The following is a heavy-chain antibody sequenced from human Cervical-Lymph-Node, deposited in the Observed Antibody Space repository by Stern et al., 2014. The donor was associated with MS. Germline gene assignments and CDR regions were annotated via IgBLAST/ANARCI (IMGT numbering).Heavy chain of an antibody. J-gene: IGHJ4*02. CDR3: ATVQTYYYASGSYHYYFDF. Sequence: VQLVESGGGLVQPGRSLRLSCAASGFTFEKYAMHWVRQAPGKGLEWVSGISWDSGIIGYADSVKGRFTISRDNAKNSLYLQMNSLRAEDTALYYCATVQTYYYASGSYHYYFDFWGQGALVTVSS. D-gene: IGHD3-10*01. CDR1: GFTFEKYA. V-gene: IGHV3-9*01. CDR2: ISWDSGII.